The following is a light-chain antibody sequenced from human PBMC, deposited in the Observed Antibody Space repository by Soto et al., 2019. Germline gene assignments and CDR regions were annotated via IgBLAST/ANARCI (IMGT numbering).Light chain of an antibody. CDR3: QHRANWPLT. Sequence: EIVLTQSPSTLSLPPEEQAPLSCRASQSVSRPLAWYQQKPGQAPRLLIYDASNRATGIPARFSGSGSGTDFTLTISSLEPEDFAVYYCQHRANWPLTFGGGTKVDI. CDR2: DAS. CDR1: QSVSRP. J-gene: IGKJ4*01. V-gene: IGKV3-11*01.